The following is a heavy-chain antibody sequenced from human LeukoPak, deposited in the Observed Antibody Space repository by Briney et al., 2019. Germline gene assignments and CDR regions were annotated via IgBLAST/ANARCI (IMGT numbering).Heavy chain of an antibody. V-gene: IGHV3-7*01. CDR1: GFTFSSHW. CDR3: AKEENNWFDP. Sequence: GGSLRLSCAASGFTFSSHWMSWVRQDPGKGLEWVANINQDGSEKNYVDSVKGRFTISRDNSKNTLYLQMNSLRAEDTAVYYCAKEENNWFDPWGQGTLATVSS. J-gene: IGHJ5*02. CDR2: INQDGSEK.